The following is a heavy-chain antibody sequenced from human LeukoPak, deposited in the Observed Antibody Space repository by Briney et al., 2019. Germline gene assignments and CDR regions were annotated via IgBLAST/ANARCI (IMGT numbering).Heavy chain of an antibody. Sequence: SETLSLTCTVSGGSINSYYWNWIRQPPGKGLEWIGYIYYSGSTYYNPSLKSRVTISVDTSKNQFSLKLSSVTAADTAVYYCAREVYYYDSSGPPYYYGMDVWGQGTTVTVSS. CDR2: IYYSGST. J-gene: IGHJ6*02. CDR1: GGSINSYY. V-gene: IGHV4-59*12. D-gene: IGHD3-22*01. CDR3: AREVYYYDSSGPPYYYGMDV.